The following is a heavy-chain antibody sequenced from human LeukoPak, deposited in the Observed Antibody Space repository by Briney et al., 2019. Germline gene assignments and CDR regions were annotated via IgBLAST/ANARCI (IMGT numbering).Heavy chain of an antibody. CDR1: GFTFSNAW. CDR3: TTETIYYYDSSGYYFDDFDY. CDR2: IKSKTDGGTT. J-gene: IGHJ4*02. Sequence: GGSLRLSCAASGFTFSNAWMSWVRQAPGRGLEWVGRIKSKTDGGTTDYAAPVKGRFTISRDDSKNTLYLQMNSLKTEDTAVYYCTTETIYYYDSSGYYFDDFDYWGQGTLVTVSS. D-gene: IGHD3-22*01. V-gene: IGHV3-15*01.